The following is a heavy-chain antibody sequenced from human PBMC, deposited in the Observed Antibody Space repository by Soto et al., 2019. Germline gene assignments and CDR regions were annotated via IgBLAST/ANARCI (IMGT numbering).Heavy chain of an antibody. Sequence: GGSLRLSCAASGFTFGTYWMTWVRLAPGRGLERVANIRQDGLEKYYVDSVRGRFSISRDNANRSLYLQMNSLRAEDTALYYCARVANRYFDLWGRGTLVTVSS. J-gene: IGHJ2*01. CDR3: ARVANRYFDL. V-gene: IGHV3-7*01. CDR1: GFTFGTYW. D-gene: IGHD5-12*01. CDR2: IRQDGLEK.